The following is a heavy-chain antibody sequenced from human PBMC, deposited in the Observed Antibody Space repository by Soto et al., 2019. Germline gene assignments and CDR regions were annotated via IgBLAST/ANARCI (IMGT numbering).Heavy chain of an antibody. CDR1: GFTFSSYG. Sequence: QVQLVESGGGVVQPGRSLRLSCAASGFTFSSYGMHWVRQAPGKGLEWVAVIWYDGSNKYYADSVKGRFTISRDNSKNTLYLQMNSVRAEDTAVYYCARDHPSRGMDVWGQGTTVTVSS. V-gene: IGHV3-33*01. CDR3: ARDHPSRGMDV. J-gene: IGHJ6*02. CDR2: IWYDGSNK.